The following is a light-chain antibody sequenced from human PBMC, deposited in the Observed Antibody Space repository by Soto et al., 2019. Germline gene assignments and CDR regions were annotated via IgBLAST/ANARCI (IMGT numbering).Light chain of an antibody. CDR2: DAS. V-gene: IGKV1-5*01. Sequence: DIQITQSPATLSASVGDRVTITCRASQSISSWLAWYQQKPGKAPKLLIYDASSLESGVPSRFSGSGSGTEFTLTISSLQPDDFATYYCQQSEAFGQGTKVDI. CDR3: QQSEA. J-gene: IGKJ1*01. CDR1: QSISSW.